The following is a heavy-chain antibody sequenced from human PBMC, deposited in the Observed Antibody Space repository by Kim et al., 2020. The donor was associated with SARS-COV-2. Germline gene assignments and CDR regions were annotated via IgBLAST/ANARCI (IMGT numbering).Heavy chain of an antibody. D-gene: IGHD1-26*01. V-gene: IGHV3-9*01. J-gene: IGHJ6*02. Sequence: VKGRFTISRDNAKNSLYLQMNSLRAEDTALYYCARSGSYPPYYYYYGMDVWGQGTTVTVSS. CDR3: ARSGSYPPYYYYYGMDV.